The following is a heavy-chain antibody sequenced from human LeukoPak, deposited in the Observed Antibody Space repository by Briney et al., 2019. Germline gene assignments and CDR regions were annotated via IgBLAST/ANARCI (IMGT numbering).Heavy chain of an antibody. CDR2: IYYSGST. CDR1: GGSISSYY. D-gene: IGHD3-3*01. V-gene: IGHV4-59*01. Sequence: SETLSLTCTVSGGSISSYYWSWIRQPPGKGLEWIGYIYYSGSTSYNPSLKSRVTISVDTSKNQFSLKLSSVTAADTAVYYCARGRITIFGVVTFDPWGQGTLVTVSS. J-gene: IGHJ5*02. CDR3: ARGRITIFGVVTFDP.